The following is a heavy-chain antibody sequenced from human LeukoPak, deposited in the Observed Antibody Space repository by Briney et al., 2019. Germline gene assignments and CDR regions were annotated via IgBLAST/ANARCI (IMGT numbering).Heavy chain of an antibody. Sequence: ASVKVSCKASGYTFTSYYMHWVRQAPGQGLEWMGIINPSGGSTSYAQKFQGRVTMTGDMSTSTVYMELSSLRSEDTAVYYCARGEVDYYDSSLFDYWGQGTLVTVSS. CDR3: ARGEVDYYDSSLFDY. J-gene: IGHJ4*02. V-gene: IGHV1-46*01. CDR1: GYTFTSYY. CDR2: INPSGGST. D-gene: IGHD3-22*01.